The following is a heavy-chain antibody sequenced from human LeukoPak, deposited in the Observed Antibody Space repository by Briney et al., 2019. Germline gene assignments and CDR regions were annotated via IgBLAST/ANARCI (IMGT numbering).Heavy chain of an antibody. J-gene: IGHJ6*03. V-gene: IGHV4-59*01. CDR2: IYYSGST. CDR1: GSSISSYY. D-gene: IGHD6-19*01. CDR3: ARGARVWLGYYYYMDV. Sequence: SETLSLTCTVSGSSISSYYWSWIRQPPGKGLEWIGYIYYSGSTNYNPSLKSRVTISVDTSKNQFSLKLSSVTAADTAVYYCARGARVWLGYYYYMDVWGKGTTVTVSS.